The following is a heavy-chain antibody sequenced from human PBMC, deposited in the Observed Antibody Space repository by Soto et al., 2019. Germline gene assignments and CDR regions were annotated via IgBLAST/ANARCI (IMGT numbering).Heavy chain of an antibody. CDR1: GGTFSSYA. V-gene: IGHV1-69*05. J-gene: IGHJ4*02. CDR3: ARETYYYDSSGRATDY. CDR2: IIPIFGTA. Sequence: QVQLVQSGAEVKKPGSSVKVSCKASGGTFSSYAISWVRQAPGQGLEWMGGIIPIFGTANYAQKFQGRVTITTDEYTSTAYMELSSLRSEDTAVYYCARETYYYDSSGRATDYWGQGTLVTVSS. D-gene: IGHD3-22*01.